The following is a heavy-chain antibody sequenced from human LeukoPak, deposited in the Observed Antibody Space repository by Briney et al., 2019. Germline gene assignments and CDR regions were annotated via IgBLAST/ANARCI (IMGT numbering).Heavy chain of an antibody. CDR1: GFTFSSYA. V-gene: IGHV3-23*01. CDR3: AKAGDSSGYYYDYFDY. J-gene: IGHJ4*02. Sequence: GGSLRLSCAASGFTFSSYAMSWVRQAPGKGLEWVSAISGSGGSTYYADSVKGRFTISRDNSKNTLYLQMNSLRAEGTAVYYCAKAGDSSGYYYDYFDYWGPGTRVTVSS. D-gene: IGHD3-22*01. CDR2: ISGSGGST.